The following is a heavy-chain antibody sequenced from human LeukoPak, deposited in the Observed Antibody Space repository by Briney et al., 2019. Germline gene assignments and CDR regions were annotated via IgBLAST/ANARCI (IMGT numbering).Heavy chain of an antibody. J-gene: IGHJ4*02. CDR2: INSDGSTT. CDR3: ARNQGSDLDY. D-gene: IGHD1-14*01. CDR1: GFTFSSYW. V-gene: IGHV3-74*01. Sequence: GGSLRLPCAASGFTFSSYWMHWVRQAPGKGLVWVSRINSDGSTTTYADSVKGRSTIFRDNAKNTLYLQMNSLRAEDTAVYYCARNQGSDLDYWGQGTLVTVSS.